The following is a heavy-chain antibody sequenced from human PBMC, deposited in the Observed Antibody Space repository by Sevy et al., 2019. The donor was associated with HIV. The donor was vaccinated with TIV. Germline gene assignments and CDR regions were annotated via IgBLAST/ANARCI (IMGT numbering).Heavy chain of an antibody. Sequence: GGSLRLSCAASGFTFSTSTMNWVRQAPGKGLEWVSLMTSSGSYILYADSVKGRFTISRHNAKNSVFLQMNSLRVEETAVYYCVRDGWNYWGQGTLVTVSS. D-gene: IGHD2-15*01. CDR3: VRDGWNY. V-gene: IGHV3-21*01. CDR1: GFTFSTST. CDR2: MTSSGSYI. J-gene: IGHJ4*02.